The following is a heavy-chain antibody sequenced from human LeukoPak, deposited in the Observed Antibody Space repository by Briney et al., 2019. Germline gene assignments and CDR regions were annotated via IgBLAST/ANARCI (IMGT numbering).Heavy chain of an antibody. CDR3: AREGPITMVRGATKRRFDY. V-gene: IGHV4-34*01. D-gene: IGHD3-10*01. Sequence: PSETLSLTCAVYGGSFSDYHWSWIRQPPGKGLEWIGEVNHSGTTKYNPSLKSRVTISGDVSKNQFSLKMGSLTAADTAVYYCAREGPITMVRGATKRRFDYWGQGTLVTVSS. CDR2: VNHSGTT. J-gene: IGHJ4*02. CDR1: GGSFSDYH.